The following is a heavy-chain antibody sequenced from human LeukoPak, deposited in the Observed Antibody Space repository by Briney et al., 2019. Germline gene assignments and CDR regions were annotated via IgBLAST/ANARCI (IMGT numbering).Heavy chain of an antibody. CDR3: ARGAQIVVTLFDY. D-gene: IGHD3-22*01. CDR1: GGSFSGYY. J-gene: IGHJ4*02. Sequence: PSETLSLTCAVYGGSFSGYYWSWIRQPPGKGLEWIGEINHSGSTNYNPSLKSRVTISVDTSKNQFSLKLSSVTAADTAVYYCARGAQIVVTLFDYWGQGTLVTVSS. CDR2: INHSGST. V-gene: IGHV4-34*01.